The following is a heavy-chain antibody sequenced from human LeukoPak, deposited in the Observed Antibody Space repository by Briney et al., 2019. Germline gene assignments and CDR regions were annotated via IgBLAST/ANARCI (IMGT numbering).Heavy chain of an antibody. V-gene: IGHV3-48*03. Sequence: GGSLRLSCAASGFTFSSYEMNWVRQAPGKGLQWVSYISSSGGLIYYADSVKGRFTISRDNAKNSLYLQMNSLRAEDTAVYYCARVRDSSGCPDYWGQGTLVTVSS. CDR2: ISSSGGLI. D-gene: IGHD6-19*01. CDR3: ARVRDSSGCPDY. J-gene: IGHJ4*02. CDR1: GFTFSSYE.